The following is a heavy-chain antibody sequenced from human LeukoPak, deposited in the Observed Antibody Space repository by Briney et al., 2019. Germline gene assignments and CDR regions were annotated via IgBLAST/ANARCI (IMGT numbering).Heavy chain of an antibody. V-gene: IGHV1-2*06. Sequence: ASVKVSCKASGYTFTGYYMHWVRQAPGQGLEWMGRINPNSGGTNYAQKFQGRDTMTRDTSISTAYMELSRLRSDDTAVYYCARGSTVTTLQNYYYMDVWGKGTTVTVSS. J-gene: IGHJ6*03. D-gene: IGHD4-17*01. CDR3: ARGSTVTTLQNYYYMDV. CDR2: INPNSGGT. CDR1: GYTFTGYY.